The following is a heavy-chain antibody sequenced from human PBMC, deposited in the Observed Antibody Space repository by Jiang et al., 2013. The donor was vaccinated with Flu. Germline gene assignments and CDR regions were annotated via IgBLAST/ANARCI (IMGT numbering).Heavy chain of an antibody. J-gene: IGHJ3*02. CDR3: ARRPFDI. CDR1: GGSMRSYY. V-gene: IGHV4-59*08. CDR2: IYYSGST. Sequence: GPGLVKPSETLSLTCTVSGGSMRSYYWSWIRQPPGKGLEWIGYIYYSGSTNYNPSLKSRVTISVDTSKNQFSLKLSSVTAADTAVYYCARRPFDIWGQGTMVTVSS.